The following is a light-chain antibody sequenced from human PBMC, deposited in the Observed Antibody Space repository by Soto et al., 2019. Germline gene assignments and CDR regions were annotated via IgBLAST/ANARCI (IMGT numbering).Light chain of an antibody. CDR2: DAS. V-gene: IGKV1-16*01. Sequence: DIQMTQSPSSLSASVGDRVTITCRASQGISNYLAWFQQKPGKVPKLLIFDASTLQTGVPSRFGGGGSGTEFTLTISGLQPDDFATYYCQQYNSYSPWTFGPGTKVDIK. CDR1: QGISNY. J-gene: IGKJ1*01. CDR3: QQYNSYSPWT.